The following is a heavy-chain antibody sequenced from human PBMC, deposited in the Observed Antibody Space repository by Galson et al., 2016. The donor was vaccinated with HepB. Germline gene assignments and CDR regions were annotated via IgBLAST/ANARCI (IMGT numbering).Heavy chain of an antibody. CDR3: ARHGAGGGPLDF. Sequence: SETLSLTCTVSGGSISSESHFWAWVRQPPGKEMEWIGNIYYKGATFYNPSLQSRVTMSVDTSKNQFSLELTSVTAADTAIYHCARHGAGGGPLDFWGQGTLVTVSS. D-gene: IGHD2-15*01. CDR2: IYYKGAT. V-gene: IGHV4-39*01. J-gene: IGHJ4*02. CDR1: GGSISSESHF.